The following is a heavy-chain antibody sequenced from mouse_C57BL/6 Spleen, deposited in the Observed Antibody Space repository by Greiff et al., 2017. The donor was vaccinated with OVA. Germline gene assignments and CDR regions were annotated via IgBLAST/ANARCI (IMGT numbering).Heavy chain of an antibody. Sequence: QVQLQQSGAELVKPGASVKISCKASGYAFSSYWMNWVKQRPGKGLEWIGQIYPGDGDTNYNGKFKGKATLTADKSSSTAYMQLSSLTSEDSAVYFCAIYYDYDRYFDVWGTGTTVTVSS. V-gene: IGHV1-80*01. D-gene: IGHD2-4*01. CDR2: IYPGDGDT. CDR1: GYAFSSYW. CDR3: AIYYDYDRYFDV. J-gene: IGHJ1*03.